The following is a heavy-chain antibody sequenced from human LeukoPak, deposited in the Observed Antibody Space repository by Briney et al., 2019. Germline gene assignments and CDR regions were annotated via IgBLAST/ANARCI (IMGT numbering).Heavy chain of an antibody. CDR2: IIPIFGTA. Sequence: SVKVSCKPSGGTFSSYAISWVRQAPGQGLEWXXXIIPIFGTANYAQKFQGRVTITADESTSTAYMELSSLRSEDTAVYYCARERGCSSTSCYEDYWGQGTLVTVSS. CDR1: GGTFSSYA. CDR3: ARERGCSSTSCYEDY. J-gene: IGHJ4*02. D-gene: IGHD2-2*01. V-gene: IGHV1-69*01.